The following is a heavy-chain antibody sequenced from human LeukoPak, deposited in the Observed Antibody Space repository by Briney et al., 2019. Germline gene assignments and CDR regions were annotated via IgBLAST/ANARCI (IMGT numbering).Heavy chain of an antibody. D-gene: IGHD6-13*01. J-gene: IGHJ2*01. CDR1: GFTFSRYD. Sequence: GGSLRLSCAASGFTFSRYDMHWLRQTTGKGLEWVSSIGTAGDQYYSASAKGRFTISRENAKNSLYLQMSGLGGGDTAVYYCAGEKQGYFDLWGRGTLVTVSS. CDR2: IGTAGDQ. CDR3: AGEKQGYFDL. V-gene: IGHV3-13*05.